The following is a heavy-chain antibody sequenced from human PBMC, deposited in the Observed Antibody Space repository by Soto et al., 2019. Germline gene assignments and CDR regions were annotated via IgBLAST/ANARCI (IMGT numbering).Heavy chain of an antibody. CDR1: GFTFSSYG. J-gene: IGHJ4*02. V-gene: IGHV3-30*18. D-gene: IGHD1-26*01. CDR3: AKERVGATTWFDY. CDR2: ISYDGSNK. Sequence: QVQLVESGGGVVQPGRSLRLSCAASGFTFSSYGMHWVRQAPGKGLEWVAVISYDGSNKYYADSVKGRFNISRDNSKKTLYLQMNSLRAEDTAVYYCAKERVGATTWFDYWGQGTLVTVSS.